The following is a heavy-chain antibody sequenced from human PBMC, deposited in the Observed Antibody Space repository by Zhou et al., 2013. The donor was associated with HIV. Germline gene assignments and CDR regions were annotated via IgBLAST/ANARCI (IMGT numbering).Heavy chain of an antibody. J-gene: IGHJ5*02. D-gene: IGHD6-19*01. CDR1: GYSISSGYY. CDR2: IYPSSGTT. CDR3: ARSVAGPNWFDP. Sequence: VQLQESGPGLLKPSETLSLTCAVSGYSISSGYYWGWIRQPPGKGLEWIGSIYPSSGTTYYNPSLKSRVRISMDTSKNQFSMSMTAVIAADAARYYCARSVAGPNWFDPWGLGILVIVSS. V-gene: IGHV4-38-2*01.